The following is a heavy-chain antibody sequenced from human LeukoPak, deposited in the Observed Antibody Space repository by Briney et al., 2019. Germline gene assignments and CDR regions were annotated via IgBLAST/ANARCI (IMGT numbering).Heavy chain of an antibody. V-gene: IGHV4-59*01. D-gene: IGHD5-12*01. CDR1: GGSISSYY. J-gene: IGHJ4*02. CDR2: IYYSGST. CDR3: ASGRLRRGGADY. Sequence: SETLSLTCTVSGGSISSYYWSWIRQPPGKGLEWIGYIYYSGSTNHNPSLKSRVTISVDTSKNQFSLKLSSVTAADTAVYYCASGRLRRGGADYWGQGTLVTVSS.